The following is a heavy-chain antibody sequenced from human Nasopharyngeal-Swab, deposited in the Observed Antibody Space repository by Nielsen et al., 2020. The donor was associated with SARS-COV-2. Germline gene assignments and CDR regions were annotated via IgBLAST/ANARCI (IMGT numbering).Heavy chain of an antibody. CDR2: LRYDESNK. J-gene: IGHJ4*02. CDR3: VKEECTGISCIRGFDY. V-gene: IGHV3-30*02. CDR1: GFIFSNYA. D-gene: IGHD2-2*01. Sequence: GESLKISCAASGFIFSNYAMQWVRQAPGKGLEWVAFLRYDESNKRYAGSVKGRFTISRDNSKNALYLEMNSLRAEDTAVYYCVKEECTGISCIRGFDYWGQGTLVTVSS.